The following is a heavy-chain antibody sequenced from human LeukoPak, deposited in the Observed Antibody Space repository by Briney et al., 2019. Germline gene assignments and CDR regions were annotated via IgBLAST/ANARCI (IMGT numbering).Heavy chain of an antibody. CDR2: INPNSGGT. V-gene: IGHV1-2*02. CDR3: ARDRVVVPAAFDY. CDR1: GYAFTAYY. Sequence: ASVKVSCKASGYAFTAYYMHWVRQAPGQGLEWMGWINPNSGGTNYAQKFQGRVTMTRDTSISTAYMELSRLRSDDTAVYYCARDRVVVPAAFDYWGQGTLVTVSS. D-gene: IGHD2-2*01. J-gene: IGHJ4*02.